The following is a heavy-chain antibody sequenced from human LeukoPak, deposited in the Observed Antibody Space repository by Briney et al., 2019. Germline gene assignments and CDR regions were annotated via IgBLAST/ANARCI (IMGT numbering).Heavy chain of an antibody. D-gene: IGHD1-26*01. CDR2: ISSSGTTI. J-gene: IGHJ4*02. CDR1: GFTFSSYE. Sequence: PSGGSLRLSCAASGFTFSSYEMNWVRQAPGKGLEWVSYISSSGTTIYYADSVKGRFTISRDNAKNSLFLQVNSLRAEDTAVYYCARSSGTYHFDYWGQGTLVTVSS. CDR3: ARSSGTYHFDY. V-gene: IGHV3-48*03.